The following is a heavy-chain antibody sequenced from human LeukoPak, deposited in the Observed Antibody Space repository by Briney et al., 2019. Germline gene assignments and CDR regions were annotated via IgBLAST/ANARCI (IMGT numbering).Heavy chain of an antibody. V-gene: IGHV1-2*02. J-gene: IGHJ4*02. CDR2: INPNRGDT. CDR3: SRAADVVLVPPSDD. D-gene: IGHD2-2*01. CDR1: VGTFSSYA. Sequence: GASVKVSCKASVGTFSSYAISWVRQAPGQGLEWMGWINPNRGDTNYAQKFKGRVAMTRDTSISAAYLELSSLQFDDTAVYYCSRAADVVLVPPSDDWGQGTLVTVSS.